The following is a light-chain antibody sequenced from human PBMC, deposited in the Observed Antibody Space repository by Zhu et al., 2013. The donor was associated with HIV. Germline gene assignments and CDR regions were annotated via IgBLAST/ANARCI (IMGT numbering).Light chain of an antibody. J-gene: IGKJ2*03. Sequence: EIVLTQSPGTLSLSPGERATLSCRASQSVASDFLAWYHQRPGQAPRLVVYSASKRATGIPDRFSGSGSGTDFTLTISRLEPEDFAVYYCQQYGNSPYSFGQGTRLEIK. CDR2: SAS. V-gene: IGKV3-20*01. CDR1: QSVASDF. CDR3: QQYGNSPYS.